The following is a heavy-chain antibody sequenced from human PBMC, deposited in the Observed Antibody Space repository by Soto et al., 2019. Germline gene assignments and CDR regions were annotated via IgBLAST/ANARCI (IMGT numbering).Heavy chain of an antibody. CDR3: ARESEDLTSNFDY. Sequence: PWGSLRLSCAASGFAVSRYSIDFFRQTPGKWLEWVSSISSTTNYIYYGDSMKGRFTISRDNAKNSLYLEMNSLRAEDTAVYYCARESEDLTSNFDYCGQGPLVTVSS. CDR1: GFAVSRYS. V-gene: IGHV3-21*06. J-gene: IGHJ4*02. CDR2: ISSTTNYI.